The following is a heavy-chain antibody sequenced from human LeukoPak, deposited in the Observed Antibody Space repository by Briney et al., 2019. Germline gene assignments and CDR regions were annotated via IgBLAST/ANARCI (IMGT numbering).Heavy chain of an antibody. CDR2: IYYSGNT. Sequence: PSETLSLTCTVSGGSISGGDYYWSWIRQPPGKGLEWIGYIYYSGNTYYNPSLKSRITISIDTSKNQFSLKLSSVTAADTAVYFCARDPPAYGDYSRGYGMDVWGRGTTVIVSS. CDR3: ARDPPAYGDYSRGYGMDV. J-gene: IGHJ6*04. D-gene: IGHD4-17*01. V-gene: IGHV4-30-4*01. CDR1: GGSISGGDYY.